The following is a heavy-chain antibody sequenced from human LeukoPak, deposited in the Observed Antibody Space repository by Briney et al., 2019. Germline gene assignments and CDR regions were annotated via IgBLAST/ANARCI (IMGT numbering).Heavy chain of an antibody. D-gene: IGHD6-19*01. J-gene: IGHJ5*02. CDR1: GYSFTSYW. Sequence: GESLKISCKGSGYSFTSYWFGWLRQMPGKGLEWMGIIYPGDSDTRYSPSFQGQVTISADKSISTAYLQWSSLKASDTAMYYCARLHPPDSSGSGCWFDPWGQGTLVTVSS. CDR2: IYPGDSDT. CDR3: ARLHPPDSSGSGCWFDP. V-gene: IGHV5-51*01.